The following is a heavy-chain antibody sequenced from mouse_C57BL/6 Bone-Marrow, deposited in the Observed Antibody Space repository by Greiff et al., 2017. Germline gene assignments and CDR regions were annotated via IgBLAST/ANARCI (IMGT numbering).Heavy chain of an antibody. V-gene: IGHV1-69*01. CDR2: LDPSDSYT. CDR3: ARENYYGSSYDWYFDV. CDR1: GYTFTSYW. J-gene: IGHJ1*03. Sequence: QVQLQQPGAELVMPGASVKLSCKASGYTFTSYWMHWVKQRPGQGLEWIGELDPSDSYTNYNQKFKGKSTLTVDKSSSTAYMQLSSLTSEDSAVYYCARENYYGSSYDWYFDVRGTGTTVTVSS. D-gene: IGHD1-1*01.